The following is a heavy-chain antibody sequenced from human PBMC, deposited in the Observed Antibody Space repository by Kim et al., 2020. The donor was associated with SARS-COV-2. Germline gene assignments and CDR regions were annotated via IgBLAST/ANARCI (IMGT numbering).Heavy chain of an antibody. V-gene: IGHV3-48*03. Sequence: KSTANAVRGRFTISRDNDKNSLYLQMNSLRAEDTAVYYCARGPNYSPFDYWGQGTLVTVSS. CDR2: K. CDR3: ARGPNYSPFDY. D-gene: IGHD4-4*01. J-gene: IGHJ4*02.